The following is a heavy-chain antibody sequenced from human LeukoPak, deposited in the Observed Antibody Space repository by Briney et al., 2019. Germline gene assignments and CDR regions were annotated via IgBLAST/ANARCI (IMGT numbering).Heavy chain of an antibody. V-gene: IGHV3-21*01. CDR1: GFTFSSYS. J-gene: IGHJ5*02. CDR3: ARFRYSSGWLGGGFGP. Sequence: GGSLRLSCAASGFTFSSYSMNWVRQAPGKGLEWVSSISSSSSYIYYADSVKGRFTIPRDNAKNSLYLQMNSLRAEDTAVYYCARFRYSSGWLGGGFGPWGQGTPGHRLL. D-gene: IGHD6-19*01. CDR2: ISSSSSYI.